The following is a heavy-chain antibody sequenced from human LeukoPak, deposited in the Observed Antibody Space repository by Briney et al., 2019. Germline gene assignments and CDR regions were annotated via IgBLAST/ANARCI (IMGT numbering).Heavy chain of an antibody. CDR2: ISGNGDIT. J-gene: IGHJ4*02. Sequence: GGSLRLSCAASGFTFSNYAISWVRQAPGKGREGFSPISGNGDITYYTDSVKGRFTISRDNSKNTLYLQMNSLRAEDTAIYYCAKVTGGDMITYGGLDYWGQGTLVTVSS. V-gene: IGHV3-23*01. CDR1: GFTFSNYA. CDR3: AKVTGGDMITYGGLDY. D-gene: IGHD3-16*01.